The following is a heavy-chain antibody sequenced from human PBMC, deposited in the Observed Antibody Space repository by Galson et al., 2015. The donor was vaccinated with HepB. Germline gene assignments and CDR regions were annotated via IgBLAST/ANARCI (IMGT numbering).Heavy chain of an antibody. CDR2: IRSKAYGGTT. V-gene: IGHV3-49*04. CDR3: TRVAYYDYVWGSYRSDLYFDY. CDR1: GFTFGDYA. Sequence: LRLSCAASGFTFGDYAMSWVRQAPGKGLEWVGFIRSKAYGGTTEYAASVKGRFTISRDDSKSIAYLQMNSLKTEDTAVYYCTRVAYYDYVWGSYRSDLYFDYWGQGTLVTVSS. D-gene: IGHD3-16*02. J-gene: IGHJ4*02.